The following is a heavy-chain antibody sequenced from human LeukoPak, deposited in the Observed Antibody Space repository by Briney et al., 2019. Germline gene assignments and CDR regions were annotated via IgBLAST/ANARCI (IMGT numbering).Heavy chain of an antibody. V-gene: IGHV3-48*01. J-gene: IGHJ4*02. CDR3: ANNILTGYYISDY. Sequence: GGSLRLSCAASGFTLTSYSMNWVRQAPGKGLEWVSYMSSSTMTIYYADSVKGRFTISRDNSKNTLYLQMNSLRAEDTAVYYCANNILTGYYISDYWGQGTLVTVSS. CDR1: GFTLTSYS. D-gene: IGHD3-9*01. CDR2: MSSSTMTI.